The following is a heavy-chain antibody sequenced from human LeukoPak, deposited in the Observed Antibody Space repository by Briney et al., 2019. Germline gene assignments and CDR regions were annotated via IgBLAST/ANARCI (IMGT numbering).Heavy chain of an antibody. J-gene: IGHJ4*02. V-gene: IGHV3-23*01. CDR1: GFTLSNYA. Sequence: GGSLRLSCAASGFTLSNYAVSWVRQAPGKGLEWVSTITGSGGSTYYADSVKGRFTISRDNSKNTLYLQMNSLGAEDTAVFYCAKAMRGSALVFDYWGQGTLVTVSS. D-gene: IGHD2-15*01. CDR2: ITGSGGST. CDR3: AKAMRGSALVFDY.